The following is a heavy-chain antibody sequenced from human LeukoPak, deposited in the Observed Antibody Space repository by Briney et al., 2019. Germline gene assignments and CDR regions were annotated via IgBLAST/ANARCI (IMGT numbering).Heavy chain of an antibody. Sequence: GGSLRPSCAASGFTFSSYWMHWVRQAPGKGLVWVSRINSDGSSTSYADSVKGRFTISRDNAKNTLYLQMNSLRAEDTAVYYCARASPYCSGGSCSYYFDYWGQGTLVTVSS. CDR3: ARASPYCSGGSCSYYFDY. CDR1: GFTFSSYW. J-gene: IGHJ4*02. D-gene: IGHD2-15*01. CDR2: INSDGSST. V-gene: IGHV3-74*01.